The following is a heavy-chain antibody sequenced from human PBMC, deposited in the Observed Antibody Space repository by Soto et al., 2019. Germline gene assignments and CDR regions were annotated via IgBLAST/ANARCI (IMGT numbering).Heavy chain of an antibody. CDR1: GGSISSGGYS. V-gene: IGHV4-30-2*01. CDR3: ARDYRDTAAGTEDYYYYYGMDV. D-gene: IGHD6-13*01. CDR2: MYHSGST. J-gene: IGHJ6*02. Sequence: PSETLSLTCAVSGGSISSGGYSWSWIRQPPGKGLEWIGYMYHSGSTYYNPSLKSRVTISIDRSKNQFSLKLSSVTAADTAVYYCARDYRDTAAGTEDYYYYYGMDVWGQGTTVTVSS.